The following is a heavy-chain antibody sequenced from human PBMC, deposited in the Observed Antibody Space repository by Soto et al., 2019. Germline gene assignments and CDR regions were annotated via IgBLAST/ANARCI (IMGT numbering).Heavy chain of an antibody. V-gene: IGHV3-33*01. J-gene: IGHJ4*02. Sequence: PGGSLRLSCAASGFTFSSYGMHWVRQAPGKGLEWVAVIWYDGSNKYYAESVKGRFTISRDNSKNTLYLQMNSLRAEDTALYYCARDDGSRTYYDFWSGYYKSRSFDYWGQGTLVTVSS. CDR2: IWYDGSNK. D-gene: IGHD3-3*01. CDR1: GFTFSSYG. CDR3: ARDDGSRTYYDFWSGYYKSRSFDY.